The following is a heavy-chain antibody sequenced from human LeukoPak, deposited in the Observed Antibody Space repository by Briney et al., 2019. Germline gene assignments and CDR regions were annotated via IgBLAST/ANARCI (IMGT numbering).Heavy chain of an antibody. V-gene: IGHV4-34*01. CDR2: INHSGST. J-gene: IGHJ4*02. Sequence: SETLSLTCAVYGGSFSGYYWSWIRQPPGKGLEWIGEINHSGSTNYNPSLKSRVTISVDTSKNQFSLKLSSVTAADTAVYYCARGLGGNPPFDYWGQGTLVTVSS. CDR1: GGSFSGYY. CDR3: ARGLGGNPPFDY. D-gene: IGHD4-23*01.